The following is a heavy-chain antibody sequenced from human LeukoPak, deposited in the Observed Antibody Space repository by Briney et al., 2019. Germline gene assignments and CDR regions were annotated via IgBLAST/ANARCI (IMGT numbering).Heavy chain of an antibody. CDR1: GFTSDDYG. CDR3: ARDLTTSDN. V-gene: IGHV3-20*04. CDR2: IDWSGGRT. Sequence: GGSLRLSCAASGFTSDDYGMSWVRQAPGNGLEWVSGIDWSGGRTGYADSLKGRFTISRDNAKNTLYLQMNSLRDEDTALYYCARDLTTSDNWGQGTLVTVSS. J-gene: IGHJ4*02. D-gene: IGHD1/OR15-1a*01.